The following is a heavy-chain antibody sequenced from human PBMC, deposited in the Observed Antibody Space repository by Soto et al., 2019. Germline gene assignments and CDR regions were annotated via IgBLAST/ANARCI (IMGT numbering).Heavy chain of an antibody. J-gene: IGHJ4*02. CDR2: IHAGDSDT. CDR3: ARRGSRDFGVDY. V-gene: IGHV5-51*01. Sequence: PGESLKISCKGSGYTFTSYWIVWVRQMPGKGLEWMGSIHAGDSDTRYSPSFQGQVTMSADKSITTAYLQWSSLKAADSAIYYCARRGSRDFGVDYWGQGTLVTVSS. CDR1: GYTFTSYW. D-gene: IGHD3-3*01.